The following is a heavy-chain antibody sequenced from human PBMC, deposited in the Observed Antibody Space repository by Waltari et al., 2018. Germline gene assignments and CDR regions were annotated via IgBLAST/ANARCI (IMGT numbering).Heavy chain of an antibody. V-gene: IGHV3-33*01. J-gene: IGHJ4*02. D-gene: IGHD6-19*01. CDR2: IWYDGSNK. CDR3: ARGKTANIAVAGTPFDY. CDR1: GFTFSSYG. Sequence: QVQLVESGGGVVQPGRSLRLSCAASGFTFSSYGMHWVRQAPGKGLEWVAVIWYDGSNKYYADSVKGRFTISRDNSKNTLYLQMNSLRAEDTAVYYCARGKTANIAVAGTPFDYWGQGTLVTVSS.